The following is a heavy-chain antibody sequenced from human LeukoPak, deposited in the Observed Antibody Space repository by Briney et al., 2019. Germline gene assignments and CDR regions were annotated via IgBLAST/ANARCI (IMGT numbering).Heavy chain of an antibody. V-gene: IGHV1-18*01. CDR1: GYTFTSYG. CDR2: ISPYNGNT. CDR3: AREVATTSQDY. D-gene: IGHD5-12*01. J-gene: IGHJ4*02. Sequence: PRASVKVSCKASGYTFTSYGITWVRQAPGQGLEWMGWISPYNGNTNHAQKLQGRVTMTTDTSTNTAYMELRSLRSDDTAVYYCAREVATTSQDYWSQGTLVTVSS.